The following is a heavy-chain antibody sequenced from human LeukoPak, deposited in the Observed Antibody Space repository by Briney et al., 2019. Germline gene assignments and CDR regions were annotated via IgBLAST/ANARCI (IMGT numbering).Heavy chain of an antibody. CDR3: TTVGWDYYDSSGYRY. Sequence: GGSLRLSCAASGFTFSNAWMSWVRQAPGKGLEWVGRIKSKPDGGTTDYAAHVKGRFTISRDDSKNTLYLQMNSLKTEETAVYYRTTVGWDYYDSSGYRYWGQGTLVTVSS. J-gene: IGHJ4*02. D-gene: IGHD3-22*01. CDR1: GFTFSNAW. CDR2: IKSKPDGGTT. V-gene: IGHV3-15*01.